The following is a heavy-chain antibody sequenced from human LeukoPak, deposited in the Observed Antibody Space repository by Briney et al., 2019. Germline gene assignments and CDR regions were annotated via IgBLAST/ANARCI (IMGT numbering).Heavy chain of an antibody. CDR2: INPNSGGT. J-gene: IGHJ4*02. CDR1: GYTFTGYY. Sequence: ASVKVSCKASGYTFTGYYMHWVRQAPGQGLEWMGRINPNSGGTNYAQKFQGRVTMTRDTPISTAYMELSRLRSDDTAVYYCARERVGATDGVDYWGQGTLVTVSS. D-gene: IGHD1-26*01. CDR3: ARERVGATDGVDY. V-gene: IGHV1-2*06.